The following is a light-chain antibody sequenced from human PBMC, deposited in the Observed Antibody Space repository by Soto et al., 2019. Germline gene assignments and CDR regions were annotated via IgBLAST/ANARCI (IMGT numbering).Light chain of an antibody. V-gene: IGKV3-20*01. CDR3: QQYGSSPRT. CDR1: QSISSNY. CDR2: GAS. J-gene: IGKJ1*01. Sequence: EIVLTQSPGTLSMSPGERATLSCRASQSISSNYLAWYQQKPGQAPRLLIYGASSMATGIPDRFSGSGSGTDFTLTISRLEAQEFAVYYCQQYGSSPRTFGKGTKVEFK.